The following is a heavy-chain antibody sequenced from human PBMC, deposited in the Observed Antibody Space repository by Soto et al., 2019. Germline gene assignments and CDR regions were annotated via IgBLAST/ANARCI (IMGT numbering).Heavy chain of an antibody. CDR1: GFSLTTSGVG. CDR3: AHRVLRTVFGLVTTTAIYFDF. V-gene: IGHV2-5*02. D-gene: IGHD3-3*01. J-gene: IGHJ4*02. Sequence: QITLNESGPTQVKPRQTLTLTCTFSGFSLTTSGVGVGWIRQSPGKAPEWLALIYWDDDKRYSPSLKSRLTITKDKSKNQVVLTMADVDPADTATYYCAHRVLRTVFGLVTTTAIYFDFWGQGTPVAVSS. CDR2: IYWDDDK.